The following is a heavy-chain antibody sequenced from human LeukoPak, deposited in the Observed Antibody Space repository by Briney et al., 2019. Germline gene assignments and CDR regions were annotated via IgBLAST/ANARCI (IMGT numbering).Heavy chain of an antibody. V-gene: IGHV4-59*08. CDR2: IYYSGST. D-gene: IGHD3-10*01. J-gene: IGHJ4*02. CDR3: ARRNSLPGYYGSGSYPSDFDY. CDR1: GGSISSYY. Sequence: SETLSLTCTVSGGSISSYYWSWIRQPPGKGLEWIGYIYYSGSTNYNPSLKSRVTISVDTSKNQFSLKLSSVTAADAAVYYCARRNSLPGYYGSGSYPSDFDYWGQGTLVTVSS.